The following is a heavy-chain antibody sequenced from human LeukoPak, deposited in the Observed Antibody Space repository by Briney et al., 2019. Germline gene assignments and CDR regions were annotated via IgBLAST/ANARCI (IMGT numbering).Heavy chain of an antibody. CDR3: ARVGVVRYYDSSGYYRQPLYYFDY. CDR2: IYYSGST. Sequence: PSETLSLTCTVSGGSISSYYWSWIRQPPGKGLEWIGYIYYSGSTNYNPSLKSRVTISVDTSKNQFSLKLSSVTAADTAVYYCARVGVVRYYDSSGYYRQPLYYFDYWGQGTLVTVSS. CDR1: GGSISSYY. D-gene: IGHD3-22*01. V-gene: IGHV4-59*12. J-gene: IGHJ4*02.